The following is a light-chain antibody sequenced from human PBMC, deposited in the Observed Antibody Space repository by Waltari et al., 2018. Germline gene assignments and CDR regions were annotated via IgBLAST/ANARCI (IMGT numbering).Light chain of an antibody. CDR2: DAS. J-gene: IGKJ1*01. CDR3: QQRSDWPRT. CDR1: QSVRSY. Sequence: ELVLTQSPATLSLSPGERATLSCRASQSVRSYLACYQQNPGQAPRLLIYDASNRATGIPARFSGSGSGTDFTLTISSLEPEDFAVYYCQQRSDWPRTFGQGTKVELK. V-gene: IGKV3-11*01.